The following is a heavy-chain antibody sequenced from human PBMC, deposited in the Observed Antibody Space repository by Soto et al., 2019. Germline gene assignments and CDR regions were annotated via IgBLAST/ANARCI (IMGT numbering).Heavy chain of an antibody. CDR2: AHHSGRT. V-gene: IGHV4-4*02. Sequence: SETLSLTCTVSGDSMSSSNWWNWVRQPPGKGLEWIGEAHHSGRTNYNPSLKSRVTISVDRSKNQFSLKLSSVTAADTAVYYCARVTSSWGLVSYFDYWGQGTLVTVSS. CDR3: ARVTSSWGLVSYFDY. CDR1: GDSMSSSNW. D-gene: IGHD6-13*01. J-gene: IGHJ4*02.